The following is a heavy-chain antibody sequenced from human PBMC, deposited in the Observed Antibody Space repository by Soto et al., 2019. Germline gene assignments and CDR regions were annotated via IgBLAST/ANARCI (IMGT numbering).Heavy chain of an antibody. CDR3: AGERRTYYRWYYFDY. D-gene: IGHD1-26*01. J-gene: IGHJ4*02. V-gene: IGHV4-31*03. Sequence: PSETLSLTCTVSGGSISSGGYYWTWIRQYPGKGLEWIGYIYDSGSSNYNPSLKSRVTISVDTSKNQFSLKLSSMTAADTAVYYCAGERRTYYRWYYFDYWGQGILVTVSS. CDR2: IYDSGSS. CDR1: GGSISSGGYY.